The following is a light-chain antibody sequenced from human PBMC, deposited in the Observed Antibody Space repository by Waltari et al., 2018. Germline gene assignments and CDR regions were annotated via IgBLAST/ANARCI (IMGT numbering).Light chain of an antibody. CDR1: QSVSSN. CDR3: QEANSFPLT. CDR2: GAS. J-gene: IGKJ4*01. V-gene: IGKV3D-15*01. Sequence: EIVMTQSPATLSVSPGERATLSCRASQSVSSNLAWYQQKPGQAPRLLIYGASTRATGIPDRFSGRGSGTDFTLAITRLEPEDVATYYCQEANSFPLTFGGGTKVEI.